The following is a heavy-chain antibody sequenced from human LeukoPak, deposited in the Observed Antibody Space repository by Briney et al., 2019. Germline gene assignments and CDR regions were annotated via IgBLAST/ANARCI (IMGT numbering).Heavy chain of an antibody. CDR1: GGAISSYY. CDR3: ARDAPGGSFDY. V-gene: IGHV4-59*01. CDR2: IYYSGST. J-gene: IGHJ4*02. D-gene: IGHD2-8*02. Sequence: SETLSLTCTVSGGAISSYYWSWIRQPPGKGLEWIGYIYYSGSTNYNPYLKSQDTISVDTSKNQFSLKLSSVTAADTAVYYCARDAPGGSFDYWGQGTLVTVSS.